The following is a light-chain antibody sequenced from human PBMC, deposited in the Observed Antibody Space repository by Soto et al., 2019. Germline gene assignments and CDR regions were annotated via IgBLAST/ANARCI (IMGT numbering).Light chain of an antibody. J-gene: IGKJ1*01. CDR3: QQYSDYSRT. V-gene: IGKV1-5*03. Sequence: DTHMTQSPSTLSASVGDRVTITCRASQSISSWLAWYQQRPGKAPKLLIYKASSLESGVPSRFSGSGSGTEFTLTISSLQPDDFATYYCQQYSDYSRTFGQGTKVDIK. CDR1: QSISSW. CDR2: KAS.